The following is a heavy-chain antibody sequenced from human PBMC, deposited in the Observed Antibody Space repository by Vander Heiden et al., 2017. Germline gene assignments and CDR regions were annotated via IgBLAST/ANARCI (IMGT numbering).Heavy chain of an antibody. V-gene: IGHV3-48*02. CDR3: ASRYCSGGSCYRLDAFDI. D-gene: IGHD2-15*01. CDR2: ISSSGSRV. Sequence: EVQLVESGGGLVQPGGSLRLSCEGSGVRFSGYCMSWVRQAPGKGLEWISYISSSGSRVNYADSVKGRFTISRDNAKNSLYLQMNSLRDDDTAVYYCASRYCSGGSCYRLDAFDIWGQGTMVTVSP. CDR1: GVRFSGYC. J-gene: IGHJ3*02.